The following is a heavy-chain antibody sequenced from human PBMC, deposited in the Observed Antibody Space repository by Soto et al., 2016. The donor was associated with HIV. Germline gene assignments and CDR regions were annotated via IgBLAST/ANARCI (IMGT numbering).Heavy chain of an antibody. D-gene: IGHD3-10*01. V-gene: IGHV1-2*02. CDR2: ILPSTGGT. Sequence: QVQLVQSGAEVKKPGASVKVSCKASGYTFSGYYMHWVRQAPGQGLEWMGWILPSTGGTKYAQNLQGRVTMTRNTSISTAYMEVTSLRSDDTAVYFCARDAGTYYGSGSYFYWGQGTLVTVSS. CDR1: GYTFSGYY. J-gene: IGHJ4*02. CDR3: ARDAGTYYGSGSYFY.